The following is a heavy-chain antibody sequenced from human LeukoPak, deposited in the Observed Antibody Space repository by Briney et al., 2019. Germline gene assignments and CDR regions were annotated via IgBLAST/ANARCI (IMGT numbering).Heavy chain of an antibody. CDR3: ARRAGAYSHPYDY. Sequence: PGGSLRLSCAASGFTFSNAWMSWVRQAPGKGLEWVGRIKSKTDGGTTDYAAHVKGRFTISRDDSKNTLYLKMNSLRAEDTAVYYCARRAGAYSHPYDYWGRGTLVTVSS. V-gene: IGHV3-15*01. J-gene: IGHJ4*02. CDR2: IKSKTDGGTT. D-gene: IGHD4/OR15-4a*01. CDR1: GFTFSNAW.